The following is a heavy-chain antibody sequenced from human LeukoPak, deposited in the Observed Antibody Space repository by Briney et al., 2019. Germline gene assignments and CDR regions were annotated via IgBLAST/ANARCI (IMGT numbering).Heavy chain of an antibody. CDR1: GGTFSSYA. J-gene: IGHJ6*03. V-gene: IGHV1-69*05. D-gene: IGHD6-13*01. Sequence: GASVKVSCKASGGTFSSYAISWVRQAPGQGLEWMGGIIPIFGTANYAQKFQGRVTITTDESTSTAYRELSSLRSEDTAVYYCASMYSSSWSNYYYYMDVWGKGTTVTVSS. CDR3: ASMYSSSWSNYYYYMDV. CDR2: IIPIFGTA.